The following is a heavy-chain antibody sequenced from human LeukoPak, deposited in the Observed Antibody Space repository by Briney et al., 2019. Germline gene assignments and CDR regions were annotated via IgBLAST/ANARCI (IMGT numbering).Heavy chain of an antibody. CDR3: ARSKIDY. V-gene: IGHV3-7*01. D-gene: IGHD4-11*01. CDR1: GFTFSNYW. CDR2: ISEDGSEK. Sequence: PGGSLTLSCTASGFTFSNYWMMWVRQAPGKGLEWVANISEDGSEKYYADSVEGRFTISRDNAKNSLDLQMNSLRADDTAIYYCARSKIDYWGQGTLVTVSS. J-gene: IGHJ4*02.